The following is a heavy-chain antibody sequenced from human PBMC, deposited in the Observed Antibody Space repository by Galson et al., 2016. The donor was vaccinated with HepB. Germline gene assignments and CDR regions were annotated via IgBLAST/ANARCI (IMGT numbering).Heavy chain of an antibody. CDR3: ARAGLGTKASFDY. CDR1: GGSISDSNYY. D-gene: IGHD1/OR15-1a*01. J-gene: IGHJ4*02. Sequence: LSLTCTVSGGSISDSNYYWAWIRQPPGKGLEWIGTFVYGGSGSHNPSLKSRVAMSVDTSMSQLSLTLTSVTTADTAVYYCARAGLGTKASFDYWGRGTLVAVSS. V-gene: IGHV4-39*01. CDR2: FVYGGSG.